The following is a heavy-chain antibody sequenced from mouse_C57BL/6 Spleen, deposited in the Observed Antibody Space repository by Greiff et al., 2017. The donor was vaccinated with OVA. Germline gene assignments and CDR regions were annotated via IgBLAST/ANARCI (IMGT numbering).Heavy chain of an antibody. CDR3: ARGDYSNSLFDY. CDR1: GYTFTDYY. Sequence: VQLQQSGAELVRPGASVKLSCKASGYTFTDYYINWVKQRPGQGLEWIARIYPGSGNTYYNEKFKGKATLTAEKSSSTAYMQLGSLTSEDSAVYFCARGDYSNSLFDYWAQGTTPTVSS. CDR2: IYPGSGNT. D-gene: IGHD2-5*01. J-gene: IGHJ2*01. V-gene: IGHV1-76*01.